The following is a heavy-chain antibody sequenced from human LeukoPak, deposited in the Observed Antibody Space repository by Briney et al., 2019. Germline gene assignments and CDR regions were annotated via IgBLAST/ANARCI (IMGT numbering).Heavy chain of an antibody. D-gene: IGHD6-19*01. V-gene: IGHV4-39*01. J-gene: IGHJ6*03. CDR1: GGSISSSSYY. CDR2: IYYSGST. Sequence: SETLSLTCTVSGGSISSSSYYWGWVRQPPGKGLEWIGSIYYSGSTYYNPSLKSRVTISVDTSKNQFSLKLGSVTAADTAVYYCARPSRGSSGWSYYMDVWGKGTTVTVSS. CDR3: ARPSRGSSGWSYYMDV.